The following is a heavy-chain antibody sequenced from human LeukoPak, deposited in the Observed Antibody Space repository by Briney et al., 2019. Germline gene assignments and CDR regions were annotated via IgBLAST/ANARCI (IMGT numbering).Heavy chain of an antibody. J-gene: IGHJ5*02. D-gene: IGHD2-15*01. V-gene: IGHV1-2*02. CDR1: GYTFTVYY. Sequence: ASVKVSCKASGYTFTVYYMHWVRQAPGQGLEWMGWINPNSGGTNYAQKFQGRVTMTRDTSISTAYMELSRLRSDDTAVYYCARDPYRYCSGGSCYTWFDPWGQGTLVTVSS. CDR3: ARDPYRYCSGGSCYTWFDP. CDR2: INPNSGGT.